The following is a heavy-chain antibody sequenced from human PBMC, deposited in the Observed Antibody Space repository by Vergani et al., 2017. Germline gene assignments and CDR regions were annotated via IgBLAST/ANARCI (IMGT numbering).Heavy chain of an antibody. D-gene: IGHD3-9*01. CDR1: GGSISSSNW. J-gene: IGHJ6*02. V-gene: IGHV4-4*03. CDR2: IYHSGST. CDR3: ARALKLRYSPFGDYYYYGMDV. Sequence: QVQLQESGPGLVKPPGTLSLTCAVSGGSISSSNWWSWVRQPPGKGLQWIGGIYHSGSTNYNPSLKSRVTISVDKSKNQFSLKLSSVTAADTAVYYCARALKLRYSPFGDYYYYGMDVWGQGTTVTVSS.